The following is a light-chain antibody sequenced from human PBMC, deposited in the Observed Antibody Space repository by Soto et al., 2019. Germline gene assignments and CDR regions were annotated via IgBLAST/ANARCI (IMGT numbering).Light chain of an antibody. J-gene: IGLJ1*01. CDR2: EGS. Sequence: SVLAQPASVSGSPGPSITISCTRTSSDVGSYNLVSWYQQHPGKAPKLMIYEGSKRPSGVSNRFSGSKSGNTASLTISGLQAEDEADYYCCSYAGSSAYVFGAGTKVTVL. CDR3: CSYAGSSAYV. CDR1: SSDVGSYNL. V-gene: IGLV2-23*01.